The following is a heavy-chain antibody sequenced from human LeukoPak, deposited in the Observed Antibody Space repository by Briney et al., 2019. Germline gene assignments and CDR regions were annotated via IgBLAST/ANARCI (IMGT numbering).Heavy chain of an antibody. CDR3: ARGAYASAWYAFDI. D-gene: IGHD6-19*01. CDR1: GGSVRNYY. V-gene: IGHV4-59*02. Sequence: SETLSLTCSVSGGSVRNYYWNWIRQPPGKGLEWIGYVYYTGSSNSDPSLKSRVTMFVDTSKNQLSLRLSSVSALDTAVYYCARGAYASAWYAFDIWGPGTGVRVTS. J-gene: IGHJ3*02. CDR2: VYYTGSS.